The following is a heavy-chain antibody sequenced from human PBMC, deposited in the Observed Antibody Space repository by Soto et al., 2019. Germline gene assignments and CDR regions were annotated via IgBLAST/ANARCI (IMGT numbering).Heavy chain of an antibody. CDR2: ISYDGSNK. D-gene: IGHD1-26*01. CDR3: AKQSGRYNYHFDY. Sequence: GGSLRLSCAASGFTFSNYGMHWVRQAPGKGLEWVAVISYDGSNKYYVDSVQGRFIISRDNSKNTLYLQMNGLRTEDTAMYHCAKQSGRYNYHFDYWGQGILVTVSS. V-gene: IGHV3-30*18. J-gene: IGHJ4*02. CDR1: GFTFSNYG.